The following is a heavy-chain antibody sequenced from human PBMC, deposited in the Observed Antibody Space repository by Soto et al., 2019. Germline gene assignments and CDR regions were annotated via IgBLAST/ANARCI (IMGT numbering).Heavy chain of an antibody. CDR1: GGSFSGYY. CDR3: ARLDCSGGSCYLYFDY. V-gene: IGHV4-34*01. Sequence: SETLSLTCAVYGGSFSGYYWSWIRQPPGKGLEWIGEINHSGSTNYNPSLKSRVTISVDTSKNQFSLKLSSVTAADTAVYYCARLDCSGGSCYLYFDYWGQGTLVTVSS. CDR2: INHSGST. D-gene: IGHD2-15*01. J-gene: IGHJ4*02.